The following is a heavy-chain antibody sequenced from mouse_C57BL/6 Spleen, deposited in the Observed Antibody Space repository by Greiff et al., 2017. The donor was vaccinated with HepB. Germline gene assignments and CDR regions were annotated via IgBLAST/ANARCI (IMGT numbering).Heavy chain of an antibody. CDR1: GYTFTDYN. CDR3: ARSNPYAMDY. CDR2: SNPNNGGT. D-gene: IGHD4-1*01. V-gene: IGHV1-18*01. Sequence: VQLQQSGPELVKPGASVKIPCKASGYTFTDYNMDWVKQSHGKSLEWIGDSNPNNGGTIYNQKFKGKATLTVDKSSSTAYMELRSLTSEDTAVYYCARSNPYAMDYWGQGTSVTVSS. J-gene: IGHJ4*01.